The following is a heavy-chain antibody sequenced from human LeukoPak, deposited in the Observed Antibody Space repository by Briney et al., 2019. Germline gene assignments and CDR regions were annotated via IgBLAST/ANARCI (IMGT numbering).Heavy chain of an antibody. CDR1: GFTFSNYD. D-gene: IGHD6-19*01. CDR2: IWFDGSNK. CDR3: ASSAGALIDC. J-gene: IGHJ4*02. V-gene: IGHV3-33*01. Sequence: GGSLRLSCAASGFTFSNYDMHWVRQAPGKGLEWVAVIWFDGSNKFYADSVKGRFTISRDNSKNTLYLQMNSLRAEDTAVYYCASSAGALIDCWGQGSLVIVSS.